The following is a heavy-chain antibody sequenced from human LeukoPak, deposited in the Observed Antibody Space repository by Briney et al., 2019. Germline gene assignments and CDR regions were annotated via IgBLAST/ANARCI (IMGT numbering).Heavy chain of an antibody. D-gene: IGHD2-21*02. CDR2: ISAYNGNT. V-gene: IGHV1-18*01. CDR1: GSTFTSYG. CDR3: ARDRVEAYYGGDCYLDY. J-gene: IGHJ4*02. Sequence: ASVKVSCKASGSTFTSYGISWVRRAPGQGLEWMGWISAYNGNTNYAQKLQGRVTMTTDTSTSTAYMELRSLRSDDTAVYYCARDRVEAYYGGDCYLDYWGQGTLVTVSS.